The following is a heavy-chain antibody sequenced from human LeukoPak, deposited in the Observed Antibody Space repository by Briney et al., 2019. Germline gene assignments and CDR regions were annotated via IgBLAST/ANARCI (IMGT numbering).Heavy chain of an antibody. D-gene: IGHD1-1*01. CDR2: IKSKAHGGTT. CDR3: WDTNWNGDWDY. Sequence: NAGGSLRLSCAASGLTFSNAWMHWVRQAPGKGLEWVGRIKSKAHGGTTDYAAPVKGRFTISRDDSKNTLYLQMNSLKTEDTAVYYCWDTNWNGDWDYWGQGTLVTVS. J-gene: IGHJ4*02. CDR1: GLTFSNAW. V-gene: IGHV3-15*01.